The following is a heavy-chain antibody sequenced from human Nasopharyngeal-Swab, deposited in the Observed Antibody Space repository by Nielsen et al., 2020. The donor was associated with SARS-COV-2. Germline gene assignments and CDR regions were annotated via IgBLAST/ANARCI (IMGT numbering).Heavy chain of an antibody. Sequence: GESLKISCKGSGYSFTSYWIGWVRQMPGKGLEWMGIIYPGDSDTRYSPSFQGQVTISADKSISTAYLQWGSLKASDTAMYYCARWYSSSTYYYYYYMDVWGKGTTVTVSS. CDR1: GYSFTSYW. D-gene: IGHD6-6*01. CDR2: IYPGDSDT. V-gene: IGHV5-51*01. J-gene: IGHJ6*03. CDR3: ARWYSSSTYYYYYYMDV.